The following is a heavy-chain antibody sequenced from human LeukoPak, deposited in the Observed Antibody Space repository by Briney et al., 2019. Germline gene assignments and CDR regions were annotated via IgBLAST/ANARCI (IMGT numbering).Heavy chain of an antibody. V-gene: IGHV1-46*01. J-gene: IGHJ4*02. CDR2: INPSGGST. Sequence: ASVKVSCKASGYTFISYYIHWVRQAPGQGLEWMGIINPSGGSTSYAQKFQGRVTMTRDTSTSTVYMELSGLRSEDTAVYYCARGLDPYYFDHWGQGTLVTVSS. CDR1: GYTFISYY. CDR3: ARGLDPYYFDH.